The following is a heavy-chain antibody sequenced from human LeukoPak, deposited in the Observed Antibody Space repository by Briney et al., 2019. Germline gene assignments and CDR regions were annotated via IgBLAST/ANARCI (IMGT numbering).Heavy chain of an antibody. J-gene: IGHJ5*02. CDR1: GGSFSGYY. D-gene: IGHD2-2*01. Sequence: PSETLSLTCAVYGGSFSGYYWSWIRQPPGKGLEWIGEINHSGSTNYNPSLKSRVTISVDTSKNQFSLKLSSVTAADTAVYYCARGGAINCSSTSCYFDPWGQGTLVTVSS. V-gene: IGHV4-34*01. CDR3: ARGGAINCSSTSCYFDP. CDR2: INHSGST.